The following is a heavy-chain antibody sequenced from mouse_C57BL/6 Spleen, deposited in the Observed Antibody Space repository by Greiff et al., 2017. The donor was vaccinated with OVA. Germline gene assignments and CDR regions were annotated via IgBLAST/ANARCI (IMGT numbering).Heavy chain of an antibody. Sequence: QVQLKESGPELVKPGASVKISCKASGYAFSSSWMNWVKQRPGKGLEWIGRSYPGDGDTNYNGKFKGTATLTADKSSSSAYMQLSILKSEDSEVYFCAYDDYPLAMDYGGQGTSVTVSS. CDR1: GYAFSSSW. CDR3: AYDDYPLAMDY. D-gene: IGHD2-3*01. CDR2: SYPGDGDT. V-gene: IGHV1-82*01. J-gene: IGHJ4*01.